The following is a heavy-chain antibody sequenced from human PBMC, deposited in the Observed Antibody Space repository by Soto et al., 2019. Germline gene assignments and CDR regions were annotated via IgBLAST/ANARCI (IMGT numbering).Heavy chain of an antibody. V-gene: IGHV3-23*01. CDR3: AKGSRGAYDYCMDV. CDR2: ISNSGGTT. Sequence: EVQMLESGGGLVQPGGSLRLSCAASGFTFSSSAMNWVRQAPGKGLEWVSSISNSGGTTSYADSVKGRFTISRDNSKNTLYLQMNSLRAEDTAVYYCAKGSRGAYDYCMDVWGKGTTVTVSS. CDR1: GFTFSSSA. J-gene: IGHJ6*03.